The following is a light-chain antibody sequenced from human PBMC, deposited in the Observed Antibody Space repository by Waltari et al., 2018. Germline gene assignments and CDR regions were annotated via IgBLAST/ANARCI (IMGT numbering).Light chain of an antibody. J-gene: IGLJ2*01. CDR3: ATRDDSLSAPV. Sequence: QSGLTQAPSAAGTPGQRVSISCSGSSSNIGSHYVNWYQHVPGTAPKLLIHRNDQRRSGVPDRFSASKSGTSASLAISGLRSEDEADYYCATRDDSLSAPVFGGGTKVTVL. CDR1: SSNIGSHY. CDR2: RND. V-gene: IGLV1-47*01.